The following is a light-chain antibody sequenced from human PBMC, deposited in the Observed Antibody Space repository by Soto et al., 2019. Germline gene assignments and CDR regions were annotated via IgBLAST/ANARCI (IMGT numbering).Light chain of an antibody. CDR3: QQYNNWPHT. V-gene: IGKV3-15*01. J-gene: IGKJ2*01. CDR2: RTS. CDR1: QSVSSD. Sequence: EIVMTQSPATLSLSPGERATRSCRASQSVSSDLAWYRQKPGQAPTLLIYRTSTRATGIPDRFSGSGSGTEFTLTISSLQSEDFAFYYCQQYNNWPHTFGQGTKLEIK.